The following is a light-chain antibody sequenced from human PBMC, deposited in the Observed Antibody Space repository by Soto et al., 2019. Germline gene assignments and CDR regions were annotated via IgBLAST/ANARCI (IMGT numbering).Light chain of an antibody. Sequence: EIVMTQSPATLVVSPGARATPSCRASQSVSSNLAWYQQKPGQAPRLLIYGASTRATGIPARFSGSGSGTEFTLTISSLQSEDFAVYYCQQYNNWWTFGQGTKVDIK. CDR2: GAS. CDR1: QSVSSN. CDR3: QQYNNWWT. V-gene: IGKV3-15*01. J-gene: IGKJ1*01.